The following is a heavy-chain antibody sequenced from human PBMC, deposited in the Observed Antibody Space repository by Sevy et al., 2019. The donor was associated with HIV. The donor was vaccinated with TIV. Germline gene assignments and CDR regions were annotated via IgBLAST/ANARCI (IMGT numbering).Heavy chain of an antibody. J-gene: IGHJ6*02. CDR1: GFTFSSYG. D-gene: IGHD3-3*01. CDR2: ISYDGSNK. V-gene: IGHV3-30*18. Sequence: GESLKISCAASGFTFSSYGMHWVRQAPGKGLEWVAVISYDGSNKYYADSVKGRFTISRDNSKNTPYLQMNSLRAEDTAVYYCAKGITIFGVVNSYYYGMDVWGQGTTVTVSS. CDR3: AKGITIFGVVNSYYYGMDV.